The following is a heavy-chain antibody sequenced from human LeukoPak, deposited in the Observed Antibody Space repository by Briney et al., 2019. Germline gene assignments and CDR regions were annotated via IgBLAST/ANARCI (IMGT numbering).Heavy chain of an antibody. V-gene: IGHV4-59*01. J-gene: IGHJ4*02. CDR2: IYYSGST. CDR3: ARDSIQLWLRPFDY. Sequence: SETLSLTCTVSGGSISSYYWSWIRQPPGKGLEWIGYIYYSGSTNYNPSLKRRVTMSVDTSKNQFSLKLNSVTAADTAVYYCARDSIQLWLRPFDYWGQGTLVTVSS. CDR1: GGSISSYY. D-gene: IGHD5-18*01.